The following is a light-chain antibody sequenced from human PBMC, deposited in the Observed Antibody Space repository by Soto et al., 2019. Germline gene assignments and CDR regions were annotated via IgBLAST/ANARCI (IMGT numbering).Light chain of an antibody. J-gene: IGLJ1*01. Sequence: SEELTHPSSLAVAPGQMAMFTSGGNNIGSKSVHWYQQKPGQAPVLVVDDDSDRPSGIPERFSGSNSGNTATLTISRVEAGDEADYFCNVWDSSSEHVFGTGTKATVL. CDR3: NVWDSSSEHV. V-gene: IGLV3-21*02. CDR1: NIGSKS. CDR2: DDS.